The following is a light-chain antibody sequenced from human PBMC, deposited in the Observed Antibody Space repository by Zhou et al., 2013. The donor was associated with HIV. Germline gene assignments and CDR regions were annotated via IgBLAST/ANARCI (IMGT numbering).Light chain of an antibody. CDR1: QSLDNW. CDR3: QQFNSYPSLT. Sequence: DIQMTQSPSTLSASVGDKVTITCRASQSLDNWLAWYQQKPGKAPSLLIYKASNLESGVPSRFSGSGSGTDFTLTISSLQPEDFATYYCQQFNSYPSLTFGGGTKVEIK. CDR2: KAS. J-gene: IGKJ4*01. V-gene: IGKV1-5*03.